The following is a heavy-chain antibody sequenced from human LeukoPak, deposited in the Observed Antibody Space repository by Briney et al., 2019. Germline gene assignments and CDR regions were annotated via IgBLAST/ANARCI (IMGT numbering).Heavy chain of an antibody. J-gene: IGHJ4*02. CDR3: ATYLRGLSPN. CDR2: INPNSGGT. CDR1: GYTFTGYY. V-gene: IGHV1-2*02. Sequence: GASVKVSCKASGYTFTGYYMHWVRQAPGQGLEWMGWINPNSGGTNYAQKFQGRVTMSEDTSTDTAYMELSSLRSEDTAVYYCATYLRGLSPNWGQGTLVTVSS. D-gene: IGHD3-16*02.